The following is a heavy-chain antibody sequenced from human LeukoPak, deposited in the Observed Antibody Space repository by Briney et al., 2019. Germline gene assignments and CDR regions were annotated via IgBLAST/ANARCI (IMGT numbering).Heavy chain of an antibody. CDR2: IYWDSSSV. Sequence: GGSLRLSCRVSEFTFGDYAMHWVRQAPGKGLEWDSGIYWDSSSVDYADSVRGRFTISRDNAKNSLYLQMNSLRTEDTAVYYCVKDRKSRDLDSLDFWGQGTMVTVSS. CDR1: EFTFGDYA. V-gene: IGHV3-9*01. D-gene: IGHD5-24*01. J-gene: IGHJ3*01. CDR3: VKDRKSRDLDSLDF.